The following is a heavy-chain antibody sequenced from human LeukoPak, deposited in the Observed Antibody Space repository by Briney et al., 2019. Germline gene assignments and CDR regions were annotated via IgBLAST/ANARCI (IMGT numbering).Heavy chain of an antibody. CDR1: GYTFTSYG. CDR2: ISAYNGNT. D-gene: IGHD3-3*01. J-gene: IGHJ5*02. CDR3: ARAGHTYYDFWSGYNWFDP. V-gene: IGHV1-18*01. Sequence: ASVKVSCKASGYTFTSYGISWVRQAPGQGLEWMGWISAYNGNTNYAQKLQGRVTMTTDTSTSTAYMELRSLRSDDTAVYYCARAGHTYYDFWSGYNWFDPWGQGTLVTVSS.